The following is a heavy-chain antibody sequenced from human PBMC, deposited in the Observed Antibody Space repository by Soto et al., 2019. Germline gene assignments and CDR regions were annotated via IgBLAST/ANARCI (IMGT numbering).Heavy chain of an antibody. Sequence: PGESLKISCKGSGYSFTSYWIGWVRQMPGKGLEWMGIIYPGDSDTRYSPSFQGQVTISADKSISTAYLQWSSLKASDTAMYYCASHYDILTVYYRPYDAVELWGQGTMVT. CDR1: GYSFTSYW. J-gene: IGHJ3*01. CDR2: IYPGDSDT. D-gene: IGHD3-9*01. CDR3: ASHYDILTVYYRPYDAVEL. V-gene: IGHV5-51*01.